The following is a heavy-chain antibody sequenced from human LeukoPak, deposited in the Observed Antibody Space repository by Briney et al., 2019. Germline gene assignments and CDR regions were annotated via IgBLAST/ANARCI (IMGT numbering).Heavy chain of an antibody. CDR3: ARLGSSSSLHYYYYYMDV. Sequence: SETLSLTCAVYGGSFSGYYWSWIRQPPGKGLEWIGEINHSGSTNYNPSLKSRVTISVDTSKNQFSLKLSSVTAAGTAVYYCARLGSSSSLHYYYYYMDVWGKGTTVTVSS. J-gene: IGHJ6*03. CDR2: INHSGST. V-gene: IGHV4-34*01. CDR1: GGSFSGYY. D-gene: IGHD6-6*01.